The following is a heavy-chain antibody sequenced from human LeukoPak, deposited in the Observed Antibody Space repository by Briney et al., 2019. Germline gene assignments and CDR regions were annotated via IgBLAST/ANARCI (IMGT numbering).Heavy chain of an antibody. Sequence: HPGGSLRLSCAVSGFTFSPYDMHWVRQAPGKGLEWVAGISYDGSNKYYADSVKGRFTISRDNSKNTLYLQMNRLRAEDTAVYYCARDSPFGRDSSGPQWAAFDIWGQGTMVTVSS. CDR2: ISYDGSNK. D-gene: IGHD3-22*01. CDR3: ARDSPFGRDSSGPQWAAFDI. CDR1: GFTFSPYD. J-gene: IGHJ3*02. V-gene: IGHV3-30-3*01.